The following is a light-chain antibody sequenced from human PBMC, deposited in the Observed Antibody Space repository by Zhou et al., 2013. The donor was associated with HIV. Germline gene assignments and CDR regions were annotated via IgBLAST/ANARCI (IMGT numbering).Light chain of an antibody. CDR2: AAS. CDR3: QQSYSTPYT. Sequence: DIQMTQSPSSLSASVGDRVTITCRASRSISTYLNWYQQKPGKAPKLLIYAASSLQSGVPSRFSGSGSGTDFTLTISSLQPEDFATFYCQQSYSTPYTFGQGTKLE. J-gene: IGKJ2*01. V-gene: IGKV1-39*01. CDR1: RSISTY.